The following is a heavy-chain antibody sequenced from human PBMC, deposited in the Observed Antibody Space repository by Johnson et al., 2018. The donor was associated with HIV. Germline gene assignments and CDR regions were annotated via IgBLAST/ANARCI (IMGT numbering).Heavy chain of an antibody. Sequence: QVQLVESGGGVVQPGRSLRLSCAASGFTFSSFAIHWVRQAPGKGLEWVAVISYDGSNKYYADSVKGRFTISRDNSKNTLYLQMNSLRAEDTAVYYCARAGAVGFDAFDIWGQGTMVTVSS. CDR1: GFTFSSFA. J-gene: IGHJ3*02. CDR2: ISYDGSNK. D-gene: IGHD6-19*01. CDR3: ARAGAVGFDAFDI. V-gene: IGHV3-30-3*01.